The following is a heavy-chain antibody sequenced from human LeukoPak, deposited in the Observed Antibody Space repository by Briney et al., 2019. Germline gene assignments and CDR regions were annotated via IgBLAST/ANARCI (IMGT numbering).Heavy chain of an antibody. J-gene: IGHJ4*02. CDR2: FDPEDGET. V-gene: IGHV1-24*01. CDR3: ATVYSYGYYYFDY. Sequence: GASVKVSCKVSGYTLTELSMHWVRQAPGKGLEWMGGFDPEDGETIYAQKFQGRVTMTEDTSTDTAYMELSGLRSEDTAVYYCATVYSYGYYYFDYWGQGTLVTVSS. D-gene: IGHD5-18*01. CDR1: GYTLTELS.